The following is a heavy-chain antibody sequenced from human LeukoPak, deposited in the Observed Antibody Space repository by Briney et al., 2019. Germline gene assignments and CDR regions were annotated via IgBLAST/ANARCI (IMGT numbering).Heavy chain of an antibody. CDR1: GFTFSTYE. D-gene: IGHD3-10*01. CDR3: AKGKNTGSYLSHVDY. CDR2: ISSSGDTI. J-gene: IGHJ4*02. Sequence: QPGGSLRLSCAASGFTFSTYEMNWVRQAPGKGLEWVSYISSSGDTIYYADSVKGRFTISRDNSKNSLYLQMNSLRTEDTALYYCAKGKNTGSYLSHVDYWGQGTLVTVSS. V-gene: IGHV3-48*03.